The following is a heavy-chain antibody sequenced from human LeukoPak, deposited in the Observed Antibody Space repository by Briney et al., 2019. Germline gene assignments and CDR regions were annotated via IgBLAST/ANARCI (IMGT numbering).Heavy chain of an antibody. V-gene: IGHV4-59*01. CDR1: GGSISGYY. J-gene: IGHJ4*02. CDR2: IYSSGSSGST. D-gene: IGHD6-13*01. CDR3: ARRGGIAAAGTYDY. Sequence: PSETLSLTCTVSGGSISGYYWSWIRQPPGKGLEWIGYIYSSGSSGSTNHNPSLKSRVTISLDTSENQFSLKLSSVTAADTAVYYCARRGGIAAAGTYDYWGQGTLVTVSS.